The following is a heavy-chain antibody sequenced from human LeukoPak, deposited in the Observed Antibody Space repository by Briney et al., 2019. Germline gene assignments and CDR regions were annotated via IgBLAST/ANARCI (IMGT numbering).Heavy chain of an antibody. D-gene: IGHD1-26*01. Sequence: PSETLSLTCAVSGGSISSNSYYWGWIRQPPGKGLEWIGSIYYSGSTYYNPSLKSRVTISVDTSKNQFSLTLSSVTAADTAVYYCARAQLGAHPPAGFDYWGQGTLVTVSS. CDR3: ARAQLGAHPPAGFDY. V-gene: IGHV4-39*07. CDR2: IYYSGST. CDR1: GGSISSNSYY. J-gene: IGHJ4*02.